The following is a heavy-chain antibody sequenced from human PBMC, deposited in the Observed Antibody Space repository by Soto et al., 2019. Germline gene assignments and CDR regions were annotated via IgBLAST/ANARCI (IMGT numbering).Heavy chain of an antibody. D-gene: IGHD5-12*01. CDR1: GDSISSYY. Sequence: SETLSLTCTVSGDSISSYYWSWVRQPPGKGLECIGYIHYSGSTNYNPSLKSRVIISVDTSKNQFSQRLSSVTAADTAVYDCGRLGGEGYNFDPGGRGTLVTVSS. CDR3: GRLGGEGYNFDP. V-gene: IGHV4-59*01. J-gene: IGHJ5*02. CDR2: IHYSGST.